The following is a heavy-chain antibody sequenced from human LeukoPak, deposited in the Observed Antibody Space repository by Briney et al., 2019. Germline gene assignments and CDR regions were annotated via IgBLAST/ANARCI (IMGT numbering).Heavy chain of an antibody. Sequence: TSETLSLTCAVYGGSFSGYYWSWIRQPPGKGLEWIGEINHSGSTNYNPSLKSRVTISVDTSKNQFSLKLSSVTAADTAVYYCARCYGDYYYYYMDVWGKGTTVTVSS. CDR1: GGSFSGYY. D-gene: IGHD4-17*01. CDR3: ARCYGDYYYYYMDV. V-gene: IGHV4-34*01. J-gene: IGHJ6*03. CDR2: INHSGST.